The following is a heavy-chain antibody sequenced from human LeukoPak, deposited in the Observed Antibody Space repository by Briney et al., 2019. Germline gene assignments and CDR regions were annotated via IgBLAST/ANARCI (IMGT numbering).Heavy chain of an antibody. CDR3: AREGRQDYVYFDC. CDR2: INYSGNT. Sequence: PSETLSLTYTVSGDSISSYYWSWIRQPPGKGLEWMGYINYSGNTNYNPSLKSRVTISVDTSKNQFSLRLTSVTAADTAVYYCAREGRQDYVYFDCWGQGTLVTVSS. CDR1: GDSISSYY. V-gene: IGHV4-59*01. J-gene: IGHJ4*02. D-gene: IGHD4-17*01.